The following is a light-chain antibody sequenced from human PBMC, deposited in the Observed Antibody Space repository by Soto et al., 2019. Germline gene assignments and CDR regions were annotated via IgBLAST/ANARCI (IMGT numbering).Light chain of an antibody. J-gene: IGKJ4*01. CDR1: HSINSD. Sequence: EIVMTQSLATLSVSPGEKTRLSCRASHSINSDVAWYQQKVGQTPRLLIHGASTRATGIAASFFGSGAGIQFTLTVSALQSEAFATSRCLLYNIWLVTYGGGTKVDI. CDR3: LLYNIWLVT. V-gene: IGKV3D-15*01. CDR2: GAS.